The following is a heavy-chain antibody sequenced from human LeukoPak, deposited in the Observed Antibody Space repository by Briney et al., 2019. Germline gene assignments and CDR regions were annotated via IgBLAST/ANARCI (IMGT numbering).Heavy chain of an antibody. J-gene: IGHJ5*02. Sequence: GRSLRLSCAASGFTFSSYAMHWVRQAPGKGLEWVAVISYDGSNKYYADSVKGRFTISRDNSKNTLYLQMNSLRAEDTAVYYCARDLDGSGGNWFDPWGRGTLVTVSS. CDR3: ARDLDGSGGNWFDP. CDR1: GFTFSSYA. V-gene: IGHV3-30*04. CDR2: ISYDGSNK. D-gene: IGHD3-10*01.